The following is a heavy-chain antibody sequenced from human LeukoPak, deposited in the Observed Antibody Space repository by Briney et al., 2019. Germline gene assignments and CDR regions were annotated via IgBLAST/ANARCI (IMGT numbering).Heavy chain of an antibody. V-gene: IGHV4-4*02. CDR1: GGSISSSNW. J-gene: IGHJ6*03. CDR3: ARDRVGQQLVGRNYYYYDMDV. D-gene: IGHD6-13*01. CDR2: IYHSGST. Sequence: PSGTLSLTCAVSGGSISSSNWWSWVRQPPGKGLEWIGEIYHSGSTNYNPSLKSRVTISVDTSKNQFSLKLSSVTAADTAVYYCARDRVGQQLVGRNYYYYDMDVWGKGTTVTISS.